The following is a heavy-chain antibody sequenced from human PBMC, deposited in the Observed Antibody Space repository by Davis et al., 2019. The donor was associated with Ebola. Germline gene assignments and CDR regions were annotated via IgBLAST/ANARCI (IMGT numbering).Heavy chain of an antibody. CDR2: ISGSATTV. CDR1: GFTFSDYY. D-gene: IGHD6-19*01. V-gene: IGHV3-11*04. CDR3: ARDTGYSSGGFDY. Sequence: GESLKISCAASGFTFSDYYMSWIRQAPGQGLEWVSFISGSATTVSYADSVKGRFTISRDNAKNSLYLQMNSLRAEDTAVYYCARDTGYSSGGFDYWGQGTLVTVSS. J-gene: IGHJ4*02.